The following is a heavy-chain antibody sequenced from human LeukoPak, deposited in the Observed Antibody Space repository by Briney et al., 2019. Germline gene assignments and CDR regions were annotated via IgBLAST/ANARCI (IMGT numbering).Heavy chain of an antibody. CDR2: IIPIFGTA. CDR3: AREAVVVVPAANPFDY. J-gene: IGHJ4*02. Sequence: SVKVSCEASGGTFSSYAISWVRQAPGQGLEWMGRIIPIFGTANYAQKFQGRVTITTDESTSTAYMELSSLRSEDTAVYYCAREAVVVVPAANPFDYWGQGTLVTVSS. D-gene: IGHD2-2*01. CDR1: GGTFSSYA. V-gene: IGHV1-69*05.